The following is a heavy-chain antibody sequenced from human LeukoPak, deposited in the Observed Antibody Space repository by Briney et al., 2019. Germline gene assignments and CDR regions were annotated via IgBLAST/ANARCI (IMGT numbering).Heavy chain of an antibody. J-gene: IGHJ6*02. CDR3: AREFMVRGVIIKYGMDV. D-gene: IGHD3-10*01. Sequence: GGSLRLSCAASGFTFSSYAMHWVRQAPGKGLEWVAVISYDGSSKYYADSVKGRFTISRDNSKNTLYLQMNSLRAEDTAVYYCAREFMVRGVIIKYGMDVWGQGTTVTVSS. V-gene: IGHV3-30*04. CDR1: GFTFSSYA. CDR2: ISYDGSSK.